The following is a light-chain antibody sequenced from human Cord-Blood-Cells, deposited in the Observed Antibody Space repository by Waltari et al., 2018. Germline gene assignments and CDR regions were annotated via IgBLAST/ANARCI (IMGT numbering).Light chain of an antibody. CDR1: SRDVGSYTR. V-gene: IGLV2-18*02. CDR2: EVR. Sequence: QSALTQPPSVSGSPGQPVTISCTGPSRDVGSYTRVSWYQQPPGTAPKLMIYEVRNRPSGVPDRFSGSKSGNTASLTISGLQAEDEADYYCSSYTSSSTSVFGGGTKLTVL. CDR3: SSYTSSSTSV. J-gene: IGLJ2*01.